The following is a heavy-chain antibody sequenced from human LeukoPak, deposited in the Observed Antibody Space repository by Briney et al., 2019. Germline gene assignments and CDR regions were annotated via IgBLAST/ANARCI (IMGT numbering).Heavy chain of an antibody. D-gene: IGHD6-19*01. V-gene: IGHV3-23*01. CDR1: GFTFSNYV. CDR3: AKVRAPSGWFNSDY. CDR2: ISGSGDST. J-gene: IGHJ4*02. Sequence: PGGSLRLSCAASGFTFSNYVMNRVRQAPGKGLEWVSGISGSGDSTYYADSVKGRFTISRDNSKNTLFLQMNSLRAADTAAYYCAKVRAPSGWFNSDYWGQGTLVTVSS.